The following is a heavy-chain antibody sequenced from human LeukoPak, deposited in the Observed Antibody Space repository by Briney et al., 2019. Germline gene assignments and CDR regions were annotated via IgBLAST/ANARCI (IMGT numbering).Heavy chain of an antibody. Sequence: SETLSLTCTVSGGSISSYYWSWIRQPPGKGLEWIGYIYYSGSTNYNPSLKSRVTISVDTSKNQFSLKLSSVTAADTAVYYCARGFEGSQLLWRNYYYYGMDVWGQGTTVTVSS. CDR1: GGSISSYY. J-gene: IGHJ6*02. D-gene: IGHD2-2*01. CDR3: ARGFEGSQLLWRNYYYYGMDV. V-gene: IGHV4-59*12. CDR2: IYYSGST.